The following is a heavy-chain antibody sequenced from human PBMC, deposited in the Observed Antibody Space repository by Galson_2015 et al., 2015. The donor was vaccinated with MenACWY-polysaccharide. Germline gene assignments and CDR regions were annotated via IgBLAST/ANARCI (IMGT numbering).Heavy chain of an antibody. CDR2: INGGRSTI. CDR3: ARDSGIAGADDY. CDR1: GFTFSTSC. V-gene: IGHV3-48*02. D-gene: IGHD6-13*01. Sequence: ALRLSCAASGFTFSTSCMTWVRQAPGKGLEWVSYINGGRSTIYYADSVQGRFTISRDNAKNSLYLQMNSLRDDDTAVYYCARDSGIAGADDYWGQGTLVTVSS. J-gene: IGHJ4*02.